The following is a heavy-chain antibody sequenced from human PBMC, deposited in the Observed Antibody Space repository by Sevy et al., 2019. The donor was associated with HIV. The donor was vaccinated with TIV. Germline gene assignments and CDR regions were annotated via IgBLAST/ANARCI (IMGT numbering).Heavy chain of an antibody. Sequence: GGSLRLSCSASGFTFSSYAMHWVRQAPGKGLEYVSAISSNGGSTYYADSVKGRFTISRDNSKNTLYLQMSSLRAEDTAVYYCVKWDWSGGSCYSGYYDGMDVWGQGTTVTVSS. J-gene: IGHJ6*02. V-gene: IGHV3-64D*06. CDR1: GFTFSSYA. D-gene: IGHD2-15*01. CDR3: VKWDWSGGSCYSGYYDGMDV. CDR2: ISSNGGST.